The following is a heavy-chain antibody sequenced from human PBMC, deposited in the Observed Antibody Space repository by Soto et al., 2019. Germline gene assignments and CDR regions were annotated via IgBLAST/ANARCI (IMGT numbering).Heavy chain of an antibody. CDR3: AREGDYYVMDV. CDR1: GGSISSYY. J-gene: IGHJ6*02. V-gene: IGHV4-59*01. CDR2: IYYSGST. Sequence: SETLSLTCTVSGGSISSYYWSWIRQPPGKGLEWIGYIYYSGSTNYNPSLKSRVTISVDTSKNQFSLKLSSVTAADTAVYYCAREGDYYVMDVWGQGTTVTVSS.